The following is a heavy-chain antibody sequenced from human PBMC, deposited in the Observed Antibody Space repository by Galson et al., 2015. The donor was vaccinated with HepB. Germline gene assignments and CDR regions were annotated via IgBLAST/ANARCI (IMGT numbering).Heavy chain of an antibody. CDR2: IKNKADGGTT. CDR1: GFTLSDAW. J-gene: IGHJ4*02. Sequence: SLRLSCAASGFTLSDAWMSWVRLAPGKGLEWVGRIKNKADGGTTDYAARVKGRFTISRDDSKNTLYLQMNSLKTEDTAVYYCATLTMIIVHNDYWGQGTLVTVSS. V-gene: IGHV3-15*01. D-gene: IGHD3-22*01. CDR3: ATLTMIIVHNDY.